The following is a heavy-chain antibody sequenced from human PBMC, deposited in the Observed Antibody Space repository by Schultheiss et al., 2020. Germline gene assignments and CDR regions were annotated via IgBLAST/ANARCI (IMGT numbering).Heavy chain of an antibody. V-gene: IGHV3-64*04. CDR2: ITSSGDST. Sequence: GGSLRLSCAASGFIFNNYAMYWVRQAPGKGLEYVSAITSSGDSTNYVDAVKDRFTISRDNSKNTLYLQMNSLRAEDTAVYYCARDLSAFSVATITSWGQGTLVTVSS. CDR3: ARDLSAFSVATITS. D-gene: IGHD5-12*01. CDR1: GFIFNNYA. J-gene: IGHJ5*02.